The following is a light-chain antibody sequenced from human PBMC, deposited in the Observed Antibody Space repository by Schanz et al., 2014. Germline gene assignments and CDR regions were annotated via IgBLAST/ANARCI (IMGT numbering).Light chain of an antibody. CDR3: SSYAGSINFGV. CDR2: TNS. CDR1: STNIGAGYD. Sequence: QSVLTQPPSVSGAPGQRITISCTGGSTNIGAGYDVHWYQQLPGTAPKLLIYTNSNRPSGVPDRFSGSKSGTSASLAITGLQAEDEADYYCSSYAGSINFGVFGGGTKLTVL. V-gene: IGLV1-40*01. J-gene: IGLJ2*01.